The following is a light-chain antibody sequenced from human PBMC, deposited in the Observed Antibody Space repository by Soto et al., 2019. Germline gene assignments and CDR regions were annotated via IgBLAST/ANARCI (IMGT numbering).Light chain of an antibody. CDR2: DAS. CDR3: HQRSKWPLT. V-gene: IGKV3-11*01. J-gene: IGKJ4*01. Sequence: EIVLTQSPDTLSLSPGERATLSCRASQSVSSYLAWYQQKPGQAPRLLIYDASNRATGIPARFSGSGSGTDFTLTISSLEPEDFAVYYCHQRSKWPLTFGGGTKVEIK. CDR1: QSVSSY.